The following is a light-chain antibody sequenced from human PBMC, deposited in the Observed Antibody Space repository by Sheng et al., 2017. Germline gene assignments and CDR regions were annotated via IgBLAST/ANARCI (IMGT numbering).Light chain of an antibody. CDR1: QSFSSSY. J-gene: IGKJ1*01. Sequence: EIVLTQSPGTLSLSPGERATLSCRASQSFSSSYLAWYQQKPGQAPRLLIYGASRRATGIPDRFSGSGSGTDFTLTISRPEPEDFAVYFCQQYGVSPSWTFGQGTKVEI. CDR2: GAS. CDR3: QQYGVSPSWT. V-gene: IGKV3-20*01.